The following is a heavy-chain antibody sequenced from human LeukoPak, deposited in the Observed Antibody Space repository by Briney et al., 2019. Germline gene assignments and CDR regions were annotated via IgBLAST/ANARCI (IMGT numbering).Heavy chain of an antibody. D-gene: IGHD1-14*01. J-gene: IGHJ4*02. CDR1: GFTFSSYG. CDR2: ISFDGSHE. Sequence: PGGSLRLSCAASGFTFSSYGMHWVRQAPGKGLEWVAVISFDGSHEYYADSVKGRFTISRDTSKNTLYLQMNSLRAEDTAVYYCAKQEIGTTWSVGYWGQGTLVTVSS. CDR3: AKQEIGTTWSVGY. V-gene: IGHV3-30*18.